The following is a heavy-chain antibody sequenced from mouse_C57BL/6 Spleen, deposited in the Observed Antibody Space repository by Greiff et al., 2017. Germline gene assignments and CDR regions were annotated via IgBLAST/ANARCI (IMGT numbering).Heavy chain of an antibody. D-gene: IGHD1-1*01. CDR3: ARSTNYYGSSPYWYFDV. CDR2: IYPGDGDT. CDR1: GYAFSSYW. J-gene: IGHJ1*03. V-gene: IGHV1-80*01. Sequence: VQLQQSGASVKISCTASGYAFSSYWMNWVKQRPGKGLEWIGQIYPGDGDTNYNGKFKGKATLTADKSSSTAYMQLSSLTSEDSAVYFCARSTNYYGSSPYWYFDVWGTGTTVTVSS.